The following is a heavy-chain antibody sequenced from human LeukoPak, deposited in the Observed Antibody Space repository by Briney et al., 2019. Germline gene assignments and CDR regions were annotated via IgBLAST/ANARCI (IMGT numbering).Heavy chain of an antibody. CDR1: GFTFSSYG. D-gene: IGHD6-13*01. Sequence: SGGSLRLSCAASGFTFSSYGMSWVRQAPGKGLEWVSYISSSGSTIYYADSVKGRFTISRDNAKNSLYLQMNSLRAEDTAVYYCARVQQQLAHYDYWGQGTLVTVSS. CDR3: ARVQQQLAHYDY. V-gene: IGHV3-48*04. CDR2: ISSSGSTI. J-gene: IGHJ4*02.